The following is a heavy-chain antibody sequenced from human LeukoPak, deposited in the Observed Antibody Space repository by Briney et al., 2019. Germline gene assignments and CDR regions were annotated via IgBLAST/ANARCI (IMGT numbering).Heavy chain of an antibody. CDR2: INSDGSST. V-gene: IGHV3-74*01. Sequence: GGSLRLSCAASRFTLSSYWMHWVRQAPGKGLVWVSRINSDGSSTSYADSVKGRFTISRDNAKNTLYLQMNSLRAEDTAVYYCARVGGYSGYDPPDYWGQGTLVTVSS. CDR1: RFTLSSYW. J-gene: IGHJ4*02. D-gene: IGHD5-12*01. CDR3: ARVGGYSGYDPPDY.